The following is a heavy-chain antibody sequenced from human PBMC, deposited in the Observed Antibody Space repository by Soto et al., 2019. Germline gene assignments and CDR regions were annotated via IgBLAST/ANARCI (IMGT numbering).Heavy chain of an antibody. D-gene: IGHD1-7*01. CDR2: TYYRSRWYN. J-gene: IGHJ6*03. Sequence: SQTLSLTCAISGDSVSSNNAAWNWFRQSPSRGLEWLGRTYYRSRWYNDYAVSVKSRITVNPDTSKNQFSLQLTSVTPEDTAVYYCAGTTSHYWYYMDVWGKGTTVTVSS. CDR1: GDSVSSNNAA. V-gene: IGHV6-1*01. CDR3: AGTTSHYWYYMDV.